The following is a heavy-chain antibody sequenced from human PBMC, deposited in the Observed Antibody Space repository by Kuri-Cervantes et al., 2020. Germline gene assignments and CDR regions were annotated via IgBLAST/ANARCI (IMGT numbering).Heavy chain of an antibody. Sequence: SVKVSCKASGGTLSSYAIAWVRQAPGQGLEWMGGIIPIFGTANYAQKFQGRVTITTDESTSTAYMELSSLRSEDTAVYYCAILYCSGGSCYFDAFDIWGQGTMVTVSS. CDR2: IIPIFGTA. CDR1: GGTLSSYA. D-gene: IGHD2-15*01. V-gene: IGHV1-69*05. J-gene: IGHJ3*02. CDR3: AILYCSGGSCYFDAFDI.